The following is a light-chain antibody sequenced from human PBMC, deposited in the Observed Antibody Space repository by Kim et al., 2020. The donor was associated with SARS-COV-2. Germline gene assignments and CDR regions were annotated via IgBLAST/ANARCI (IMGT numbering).Light chain of an antibody. J-gene: IGKJ1*01. CDR2: KAY. V-gene: IGKV1-5*03. Sequence: IQLTQSPSTLSASVGDRVIITCRASQGLDNWLGWYQQKAGEAPKLLIYKAYNLHSGVPSRFSGGGSGTEYTLTISSLQHDAFATYYWQQYHSPWTFGQGNKLEI. CDR1: QGLDNW. CDR3: QQYHSPWT.